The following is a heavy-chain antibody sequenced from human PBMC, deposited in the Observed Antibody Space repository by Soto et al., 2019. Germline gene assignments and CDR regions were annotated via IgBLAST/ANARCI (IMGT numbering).Heavy chain of an antibody. V-gene: IGHV5-51*01. CDR3: ARQHYYGSGSYYNGGYYYGMDV. CDR2: IYPGDSDT. D-gene: IGHD3-10*01. CDR1: GYSFTSYW. J-gene: IGHJ6*02. Sequence: GESLKISCKGSGYSFTSYWIGWVRQMPGKGLEWMGIIYPGDSDTRYSPSFQGQVTISADKSISTAYLQWSSLKASDTAMYYCARQHYYGSGSYYNGGYYYGMDVWGQGTTVTVSS.